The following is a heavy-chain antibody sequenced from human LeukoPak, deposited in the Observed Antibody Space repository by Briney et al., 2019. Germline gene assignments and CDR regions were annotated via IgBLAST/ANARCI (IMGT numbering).Heavy chain of an antibody. Sequence: GGSLRLSCVVSGFIFSGYSMIWVRQRPGKGLECITFISSESTTIEYADSVKGRFTISRDDANNSLFLTMNNLRADDTAVYYCARVLLPGAGWGQGTLVTVSS. J-gene: IGHJ4*02. CDR2: ISSESTTI. D-gene: IGHD2-2*01. CDR1: GFIFSGYS. CDR3: ARVLLPGAG. V-gene: IGHV3-48*01.